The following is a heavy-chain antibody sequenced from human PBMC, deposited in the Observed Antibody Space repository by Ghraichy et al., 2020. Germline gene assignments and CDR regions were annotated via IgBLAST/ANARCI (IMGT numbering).Heavy chain of an antibody. V-gene: IGHV4-4*07. CDR3: ARAPGWELAPGGALDI. D-gene: IGHD1-26*01. Sequence: SETLSLTCTVSGGSISSYYWSWIRQPAGKGLEWIGRIYTSGSTNYNPSLKSRVTMSVDTSKNQFSLKLSSVTAADTAVYYCARAPGWELAPGGALDIWGQETMVTVSS. CDR2: IYTSGST. CDR1: GGSISSYY. J-gene: IGHJ3*02.